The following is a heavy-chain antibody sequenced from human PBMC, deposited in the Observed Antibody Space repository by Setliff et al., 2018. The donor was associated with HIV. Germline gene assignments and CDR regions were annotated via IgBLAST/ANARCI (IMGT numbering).Heavy chain of an antibody. D-gene: IGHD4-4*01. V-gene: IGHV4-31*03. CDR2: IYYSGST. CDR3: ASTKVTPHGRYFQH. Sequence: SSETLSLTCTVSGGSISSGFYYWNWIRQHPGKGLEWIGYIYYSGSTYYNPSLKSRVTISVDTSKNQFSLKLSSVTAVDTAVYYCASTKVTPHGRYFQHWGQGTLVTVSS. J-gene: IGHJ1*01. CDR1: GGSISSGFYY.